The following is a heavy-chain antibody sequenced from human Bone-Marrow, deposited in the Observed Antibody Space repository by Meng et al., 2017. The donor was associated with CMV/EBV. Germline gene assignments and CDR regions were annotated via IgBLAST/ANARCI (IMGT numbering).Heavy chain of an antibody. CDR1: GFTFSSYS. CDR3: ARIAAAGPGGLYFDL. J-gene: IGHJ2*01. Sequence: LSLTCAASGFTFSSYSMNWVRQAPGKGLEWVSSISSSSSYIYYADSVKGRFTISRDNAKNSLYLQMNSLRAEDTAVYYCARIAAAGPGGLYFDLWGRGTLV. V-gene: IGHV3-21*01. D-gene: IGHD6-13*01. CDR2: ISSSSSYI.